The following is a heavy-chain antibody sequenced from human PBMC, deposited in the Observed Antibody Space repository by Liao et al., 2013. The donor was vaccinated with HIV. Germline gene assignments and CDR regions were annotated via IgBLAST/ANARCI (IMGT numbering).Heavy chain of an antibody. V-gene: IGHV4-34*01. J-gene: IGHJ6*03. CDR1: GGSFSGHY. CDR2: VNDSGST. CDR3: ARGYYYDSSGWYYYMDV. D-gene: IGHD3-22*01. Sequence: QVQLQQWGAGLLKPSGTLSLTCAVNGGSFSGHYWSWTRQAPREGAWSGSGKVNDSGSTNYSPSLKSRVTISVDTSKMQFSLRLSSVTAADTAVYYCARGYYYDSSGWYYYMDVWGKGTTVTVSS.